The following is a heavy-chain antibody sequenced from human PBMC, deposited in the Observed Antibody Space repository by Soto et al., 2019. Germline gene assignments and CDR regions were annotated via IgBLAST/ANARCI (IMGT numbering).Heavy chain of an antibody. CDR3: ARRYGSASDF. J-gene: IGHJ3*01. D-gene: IGHD1-20*01. Sequence: PSETLSLTCTVSGGSISGYYWSWIRQPPGKGLEWIGYMYNTGSTIYNPSFKSRVTISVDTSKNQFSLKLSSVTAADTAVYYCARRYGSASDFWGQGTMVTVSS. CDR1: GGSISGYY. CDR2: MYNTGST. V-gene: IGHV4-59*08.